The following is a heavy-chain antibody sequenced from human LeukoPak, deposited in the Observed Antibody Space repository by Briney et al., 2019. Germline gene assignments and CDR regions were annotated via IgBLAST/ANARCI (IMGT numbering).Heavy chain of an antibody. CDR3: ARGAIAAADNFDY. D-gene: IGHD6-13*01. CDR2: IYYSGST. J-gene: IGHJ4*02. Sequence: PSETLSLTCTVPGGSISSYYWSWIRQPPGKGLERIGYIYYSGSTNYNPSLKSRVTISVDTSKNQFSLKLSSVTAADTAVYYCARGAIAAADNFDYLGQGTLVTVSS. CDR1: GGSISSYY. V-gene: IGHV4-59*01.